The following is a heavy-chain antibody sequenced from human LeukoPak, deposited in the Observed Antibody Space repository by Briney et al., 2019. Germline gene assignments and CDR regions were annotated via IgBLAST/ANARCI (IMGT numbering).Heavy chain of an antibody. Sequence: ASVKVSCKASGYTFTSYGISWVRQAPGQGLEWMGWLSAYNGNTNYAQKLQGRVTMTTDTSTSTAYMELRSLRSDDTAVYYCARDGRIVVVVAATPNYYYYYGMDVWGQGTTVTVSS. D-gene: IGHD2-15*01. CDR3: ARDGRIVVVVAATPNYYYYYGMDV. CDR2: LSAYNGNT. J-gene: IGHJ6*02. CDR1: GYTFTSYG. V-gene: IGHV1-18*01.